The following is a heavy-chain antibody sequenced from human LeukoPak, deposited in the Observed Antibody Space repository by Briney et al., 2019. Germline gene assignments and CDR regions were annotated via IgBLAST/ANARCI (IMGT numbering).Heavy chain of an antibody. CDR3: ARAADILTGYYHFDY. Sequence: PGGSLRLSCAASGFTFSSYEMNWFRQAPGEGLEWVSYISSSGSTIYYADSVKGRFTISRDNAKNSLYLQMNSLRAEDTAVYYCARAADILTGYYHFDYWGQGTLVTVSS. D-gene: IGHD3-9*01. CDR1: GFTFSSYE. CDR2: ISSSGSTI. J-gene: IGHJ4*02. V-gene: IGHV3-48*03.